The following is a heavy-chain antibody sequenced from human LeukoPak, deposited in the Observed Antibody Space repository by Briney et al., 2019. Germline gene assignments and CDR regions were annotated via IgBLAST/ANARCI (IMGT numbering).Heavy chain of an antibody. J-gene: IGHJ4*02. Sequence: GGSLRLSCAASGFTFIDYAMTWVRQAPGKGLEWVSVVSGNGGTTHYADSVKGRFTSSRDNSKNTLYLQMNSLRAEDTAIYYCAKDLRGTSSWYLVDYWGQGTLVTVSS. V-gene: IGHV3-23*01. CDR3: AKDLRGTSSWYLVDY. CDR1: GFTFIDYA. D-gene: IGHD6-13*01. CDR2: VSGNGGTT.